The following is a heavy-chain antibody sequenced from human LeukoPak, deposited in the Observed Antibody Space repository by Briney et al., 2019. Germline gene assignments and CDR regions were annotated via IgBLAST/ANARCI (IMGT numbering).Heavy chain of an antibody. CDR2: IVVGSGNT. CDR3: AALLVERGSYQSDAFDI. D-gene: IGHD1-26*01. J-gene: IGHJ3*02. Sequence: ASVKVSCKASGFTFTSSAVQWVRQARGQRLEWIGWIVVGSGNTNYAQKFQERVTITRDMSTSTAYMELSSQRSEDTAVYYCAALLVERGSYQSDAFDIWGQGTMVTVSS. CDR1: GFTFTSSA. V-gene: IGHV1-58*01.